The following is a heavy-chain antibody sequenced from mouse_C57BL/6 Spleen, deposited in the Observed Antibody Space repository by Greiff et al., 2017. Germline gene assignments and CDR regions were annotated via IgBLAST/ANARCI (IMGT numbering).Heavy chain of an antibody. J-gene: IGHJ2*01. D-gene: IGHD1-1*01. Sequence: LVESGPELVRPGVSVKISCKGSGYTFTDYAMHWVKQSHAKSLEWIGVISTYYGDASYNQKFKDKSTMTVDKSSSTAYMELARLTSEDSAVYYGADKVDCYGSSYFDYWGQGTTLTVSS. CDR3: ADKVDCYGSSYFDY. CDR2: ISTYYGDA. CDR1: GYTFTDYA. V-gene: IGHV1-67*01.